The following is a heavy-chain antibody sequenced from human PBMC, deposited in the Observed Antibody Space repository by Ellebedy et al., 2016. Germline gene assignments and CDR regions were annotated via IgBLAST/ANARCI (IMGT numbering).Heavy chain of an antibody. V-gene: IGHV3-53*01. D-gene: IGHD3-16*01. CDR2: IYSGGGT. CDR3: AGGEGEAHFYYYMDV. J-gene: IGHJ6*03. Sequence: GESLKISXAASGFSVSSNYMNWVRQAPGKELEWVSVIYSGGGTNYADSVKGRFTISRDNSKNTVYLQMNSLRAEDTAIYYCAGGEGEAHFYYYMDVWGKGTTVTVSS. CDR1: GFSVSSNY.